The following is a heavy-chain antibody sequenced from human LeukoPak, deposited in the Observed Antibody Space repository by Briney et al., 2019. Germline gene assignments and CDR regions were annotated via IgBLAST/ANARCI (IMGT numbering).Heavy chain of an antibody. J-gene: IGHJ4*02. V-gene: IGHV4-4*07. CDR2: IYTSGGT. CDR1: GGSISSYY. D-gene: IGHD3-10*01. Sequence: SETLSLTCTVSGGSISSYYWSWIRQPAGKGLEWIGRIYTSGGTNYNPSLKSRVTMSVDTSKNQFSLKLSSVTAADTAVHYCALCAGDRPYYCLDYWGQGTLVTVSS. CDR3: ALCAGDRPYYCLDY.